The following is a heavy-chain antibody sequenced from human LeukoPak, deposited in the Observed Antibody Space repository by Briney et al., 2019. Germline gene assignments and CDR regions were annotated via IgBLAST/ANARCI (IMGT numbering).Heavy chain of an antibody. Sequence: GGSLRLSCVASGFTFSSYSMNWVRQAPGKGLEWVSSISSSSSYIYYADSVKGRFTISRDNAKNSLYLQMNSLRAEDTAVYYCARGGTRSRTPFDYWGQGTLVTVSS. CDR3: ARGGTRSRTPFDY. D-gene: IGHD1-26*01. CDR1: GFTFSSYS. CDR2: ISSSSSYI. V-gene: IGHV3-21*01. J-gene: IGHJ4*02.